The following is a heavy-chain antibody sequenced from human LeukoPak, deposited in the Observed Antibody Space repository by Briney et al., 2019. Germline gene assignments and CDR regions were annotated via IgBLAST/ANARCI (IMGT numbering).Heavy chain of an antibody. V-gene: IGHV3-15*01. Sequence: GGSLTLSCAASGFTFGNAWMSWVRQTPGKGLEWVGRIKSKTDGGTTDYAAPVKGRFTISRDDSKNTLYLQMNSLKTEDTAVYYCTTTILTGYYSPYYFDYWGQGTLVTVSS. CDR3: TTTILTGYYSPYYFDY. D-gene: IGHD3-9*01. CDR2: IKSKTDGGTT. J-gene: IGHJ4*02. CDR1: GFTFGNAW.